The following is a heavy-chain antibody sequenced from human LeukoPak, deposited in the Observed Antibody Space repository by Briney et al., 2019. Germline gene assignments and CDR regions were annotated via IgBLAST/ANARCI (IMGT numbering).Heavy chain of an antibody. Sequence: PGRSLRLSCAASGFTFSSYGMHWVRQAPGKGLKWVAVISYDGSNKYYADSVKGRFTISRDNSKNTLYLQMNSLRAEDTAVYYCAKDRREYSYGSFDYWGQGTLVTVSS. CDR2: ISYDGSNK. J-gene: IGHJ4*02. V-gene: IGHV3-30*18. D-gene: IGHD5-18*01. CDR1: GFTFSSYG. CDR3: AKDRREYSYGSFDY.